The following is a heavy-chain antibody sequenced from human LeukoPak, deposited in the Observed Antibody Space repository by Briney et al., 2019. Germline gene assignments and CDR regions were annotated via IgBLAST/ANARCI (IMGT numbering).Heavy chain of an antibody. CDR3: ARDYLVDPLNWFDS. J-gene: IGHJ5*01. V-gene: IGHV1-18*01. CDR1: GYTFTKYG. Sequence: ASVKVSCKASGYTFTKYGINWVRQAPGQGLEWMGWISPYNSKTIYAENLQGRLSMTTDTSTSTAYMEMRSLRSDDTAVYYCARDYLVDPLNWFDSWGQGTLLTVSS. CDR2: ISPYNSKT.